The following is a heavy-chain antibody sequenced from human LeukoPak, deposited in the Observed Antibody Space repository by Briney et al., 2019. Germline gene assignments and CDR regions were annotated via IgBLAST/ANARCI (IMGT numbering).Heavy chain of an antibody. J-gene: IGHJ4*02. D-gene: IGHD5-24*01. CDR1: GFNYNTHG. V-gene: IGHV3-33*01. CDR3: ARGRDGYEPYFDY. CDR2: IWSDGINK. Sequence: PGTSLRLSCAASGFNYNTHGMHWIRQAPGKGLEWVALIWSDGINKYYANSVEGRFTISRDNSKNTLFLQMNSLRAEDTAVYYCARGRDGYEPYFDYWGQGTLVTVSS.